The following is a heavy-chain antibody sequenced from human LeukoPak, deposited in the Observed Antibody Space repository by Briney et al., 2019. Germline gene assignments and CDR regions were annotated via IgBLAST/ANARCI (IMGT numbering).Heavy chain of an antibody. CDR2: ISSSGST. J-gene: IGHJ3*02. D-gene: IGHD3-22*01. CDR3: ARELETYYYDIGAAFDI. V-gene: IGHV4-61*02. CDR1: GDSISSGDYY. Sequence: SETLSLTCTVSGDSISSGDYYWSWVRQPAGKGLEWIGRISSSGSTNYNPSLKSRVTISVDTSKNQFSLRLTSVTAEDTAVYYCARELETYYYDIGAAFDIWGQGTMVTVSS.